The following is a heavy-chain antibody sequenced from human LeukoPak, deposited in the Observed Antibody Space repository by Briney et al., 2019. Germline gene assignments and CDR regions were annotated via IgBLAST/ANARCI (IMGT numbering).Heavy chain of an antibody. Sequence: PGGSLRLSCAASGFTFSNYYMSWIRQAPGKGLEWVSYISSSGSTIYYADSVKGRFTISRDNAKNSLYLQMNSLRAKGTAVYYCARVSFYDILTGYYGGFDYWGQGTLVTVSS. J-gene: IGHJ4*02. V-gene: IGHV3-11*04. CDR1: GFTFSNYY. CDR2: ISSSGSTI. D-gene: IGHD3-9*01. CDR3: ARVSFYDILTGYYGGFDY.